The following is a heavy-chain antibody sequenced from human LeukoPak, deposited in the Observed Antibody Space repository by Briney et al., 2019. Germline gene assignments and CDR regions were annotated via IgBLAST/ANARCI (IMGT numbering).Heavy chain of an antibody. D-gene: IGHD3-22*01. CDR1: GFTFSSYA. V-gene: IGHV3-30-3*01. CDR3: AKEPGYYFDY. CDR2: ISYDGSNK. Sequence: GGSLRLSCAASGFTFSSYAMHWVRQAPGKGLEWVAVISYDGSNKYYADSVKGRFTISRDNSKKKLYLQMNSLRAEDTAVYYCAKEPGYYFDYWGQGTLVTVSS. J-gene: IGHJ4*02.